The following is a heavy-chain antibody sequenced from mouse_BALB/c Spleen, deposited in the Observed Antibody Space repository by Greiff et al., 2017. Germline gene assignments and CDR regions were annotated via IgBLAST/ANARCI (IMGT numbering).Heavy chain of an antibody. V-gene: IGHV1-87*01. CDR1: GYTFTSYW. J-gene: IGHJ4*01. Sequence: VQLQQSGAELARPGASVKLSCKASGYTFTSYWMQWVKQRPGQGLEWIGAIYPGDGDTRYTQKFKGKATLTADKSSSTAYMQLSSLASEDSAVYYCARGAVVANLDYWGQGTSVTVSS. CDR3: ARGAVVANLDY. CDR2: IYPGDGDT. D-gene: IGHD1-1*01.